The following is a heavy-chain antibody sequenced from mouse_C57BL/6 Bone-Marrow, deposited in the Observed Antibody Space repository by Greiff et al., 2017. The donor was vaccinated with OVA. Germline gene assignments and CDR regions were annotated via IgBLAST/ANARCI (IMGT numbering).Heavy chain of an antibody. CDR3: TELTGPYYFDY. CDR2: IDPETGGT. D-gene: IGHD4-1*01. Sequence: VQVVESGAELVRPGASVTLSCKASGYTFTDYEMHWVKQTPVHGLEWIGAIDPETGGTAYNQKFKGKAILTADKSSSTAYMELRSLTSEDSAVYYCTELTGPYYFDYWGQGTTLTVSS. V-gene: IGHV1-15*01. CDR1: GYTFTDYE. J-gene: IGHJ2*01.